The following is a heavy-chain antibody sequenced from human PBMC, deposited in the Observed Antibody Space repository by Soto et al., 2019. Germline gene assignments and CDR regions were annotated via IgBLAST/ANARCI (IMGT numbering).Heavy chain of an antibody. CDR2: IFYSGTT. Sequence: QVQLRESGPGLLKPSQTLSLTCTVSGDSVYSRHHSWTWLRQLPDKGLEYIGYIFYSGTTYYNPSPTDRYTNSLDTAKNQFYLSLTSVSAADTAVYYSAGPTSYFEYWGQGTLVNVSS. V-gene: IGHV4-31*03. CDR1: GDSVYSRHHS. CDR3: AGPTSYFEY. D-gene: IGHD1-1*01. J-gene: IGHJ4*02.